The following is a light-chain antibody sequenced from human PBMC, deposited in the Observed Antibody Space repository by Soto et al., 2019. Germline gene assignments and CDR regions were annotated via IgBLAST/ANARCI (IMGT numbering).Light chain of an antibody. V-gene: IGLV1-40*01. CDR1: SSNIGAGSD. CDR3: QSYDSSLSVV. Sequence: QSVLTQPPSVSGAPGQRVTISCTGSSSNIGAGSDVHWYHQLPGTAPKLLIYGNSNRPSGVPDRFSGSKSGTSASLAITGLQAEDEADYYCQSYDSSLSVVFGGGTKLTVL. J-gene: IGLJ2*01. CDR2: GNS.